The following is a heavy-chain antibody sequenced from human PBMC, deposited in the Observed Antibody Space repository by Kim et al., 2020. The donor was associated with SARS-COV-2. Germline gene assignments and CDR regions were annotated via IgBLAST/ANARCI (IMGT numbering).Heavy chain of an antibody. CDR2: IYPGDSDT. Sequence: GESLKISCQGSGYNFRDFWIVRVRQMPGKGLEVMGIIYPGDSDTRYTPSFRGQVTISADNSISTAYLHWSSLKASDSAIYYCTRLSWGAGMIFHKEHREGRQGFDVWGQGTTVTVSS. V-gene: IGHV5-51*01. J-gene: IGHJ6*02. D-gene: IGHD1-26*01. CDR3: TRLSWGAGMIFHKEHREGRQGFDV. CDR1: GYNFRDFW.